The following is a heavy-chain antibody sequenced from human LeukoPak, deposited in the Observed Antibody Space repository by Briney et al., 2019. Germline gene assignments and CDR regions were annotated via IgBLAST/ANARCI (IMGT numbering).Heavy chain of an antibody. D-gene: IGHD3-3*01. V-gene: IGHV1-18*01. Sequence: ASVKVSCKASGYTFTSYGISWVRQAPAQGREWMGWISAYNGNTNYAQKLQGRVTMTTDTSTSTAYMELRSLRSDDTALYYCARVSVRSVYYDFWGGYYPSDYWGQGTLVTVSS. CDR2: ISAYNGNT. CDR1: GYTFTSYG. CDR3: ARVSVRSVYYDFWGGYYPSDY. J-gene: IGHJ4*02.